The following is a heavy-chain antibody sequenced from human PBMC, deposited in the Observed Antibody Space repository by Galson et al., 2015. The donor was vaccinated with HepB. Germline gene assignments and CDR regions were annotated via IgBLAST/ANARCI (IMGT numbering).Heavy chain of an antibody. J-gene: IGHJ3*02. CDR1: GGTFGSYA. Sequence: SVKVSCKASGGTFGSYAISWVRQAPGQGLEWMGGIIPIFGTANYAQKFQGRVTITADKSTSTAYMELSSLRSEDTAVYYCARAGGTYYDILTGQRAGGAFDIWGQGTMVTVSS. V-gene: IGHV1-69*06. D-gene: IGHD3-9*01. CDR2: IIPIFGTA. CDR3: ARAGGTYYDILTGQRAGGAFDI.